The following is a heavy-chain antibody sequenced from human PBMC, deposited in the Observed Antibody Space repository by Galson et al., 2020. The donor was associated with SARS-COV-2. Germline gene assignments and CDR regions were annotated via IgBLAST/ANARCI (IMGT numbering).Heavy chain of an antibody. V-gene: IGHV4-34*01. Sequence: SETLSLTCAVYGGSFSGYYWSWIRQPPGKGLEWIGEINHSGRTNYNPSLKSRVTISVDTSKNQFSLKLSSVTAADTAVYYCARGLRGDTAMVISGHYFDYWGQGTLVTVSS. J-gene: IGHJ4*02. D-gene: IGHD5-18*01. CDR2: INHSGRT. CDR3: ARGLRGDTAMVISGHYFDY. CDR1: GGSFSGYY.